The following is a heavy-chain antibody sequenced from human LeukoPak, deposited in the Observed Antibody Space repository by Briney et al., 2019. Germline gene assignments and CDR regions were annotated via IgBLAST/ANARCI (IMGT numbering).Heavy chain of an antibody. V-gene: IGHV4-59*01. CDR3: ARVRGETYYDILTGYYFGRYYYGMDV. D-gene: IGHD3-9*01. CDR2: IYYSGRT. Sequence: SETLSLTCTISTGSISSYYWSWIRPPPGKGLDCIGYIYYSGRTNYNPSLMSRVTISVDTSKNQFSLKLSSVTAADTAVYYCARVRGETYYDILTGYYFGRYYYGMDVWGQGTTVTVSS. CDR1: TGSISSYY. J-gene: IGHJ6*02.